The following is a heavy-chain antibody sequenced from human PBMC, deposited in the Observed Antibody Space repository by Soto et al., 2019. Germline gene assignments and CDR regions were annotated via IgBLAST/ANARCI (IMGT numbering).Heavy chain of an antibody. CDR2: INPSGGST. CDR1: GYTFTSYY. CDR3: AREGGPGIAVAGALRAFDI. Sequence: ASVKVSGKASGYTFTSYYMHWVRQAPGQGLEWMGIINPSGGSTSYAQKFQGRVTMTRDTSTSTVYMELSSLRSEDTAVYYCAREGGPGIAVAGALRAFDIWGQGTMVTVSS. D-gene: IGHD6-19*01. J-gene: IGHJ3*02. V-gene: IGHV1-46*01.